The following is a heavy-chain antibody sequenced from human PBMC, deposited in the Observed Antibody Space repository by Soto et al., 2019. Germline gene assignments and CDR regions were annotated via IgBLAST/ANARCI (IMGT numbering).Heavy chain of an antibody. CDR3: TTGGDGYNLFGY. V-gene: IGHV3-15*01. CDR2: IKSTSEGGTT. CDR1: GFTLRHTL. Sequence: VRCLRLSRVPSGFTLRHTLKTWVRQAPGKGLELVGRIKSTSEGGTTEYAAPVKGRFTISRDDSKNTEYLQMNSLKIEDTAVYYCTTGGDGYNLFGYWGQGT. D-gene: IGHD5-12*01. J-gene: IGHJ4*02.